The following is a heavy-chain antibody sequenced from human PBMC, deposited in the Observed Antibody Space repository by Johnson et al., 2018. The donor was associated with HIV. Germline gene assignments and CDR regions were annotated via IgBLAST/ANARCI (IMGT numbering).Heavy chain of an antibody. D-gene: IGHD1-1*01. CDR2: ISYDGSNK. V-gene: IGHV3-30*04. Sequence: QVQLVESGGGVVQPGRSLRLSCAASGFTFSSYAMHWVRQAPGKGLEWVAVISYDGSNKYYADSVKGRFTISRDNSKNTLYLQMDSLRPEDTAMYFCARDWGWYNWNDPGAFDIWGQGTMVTVSS. J-gene: IGHJ3*02. CDR1: GFTFSSYA. CDR3: ARDWGWYNWNDPGAFDI.